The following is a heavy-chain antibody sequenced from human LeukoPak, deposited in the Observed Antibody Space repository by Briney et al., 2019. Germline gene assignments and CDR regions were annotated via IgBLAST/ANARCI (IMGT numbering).Heavy chain of an antibody. D-gene: IGHD3-10*01. CDR1: GFTFSSYS. V-gene: IGHV3-21*01. Sequence: GGSLRLSCAASGFTFSSYSMNWVRQAPGEGLEWVSSISSSSSYIYYADSMKGRFTISRDNAKNSLYLQMNSLRAEDTAVYYCASYYYGSGGDAFDIWGQGTMVTVSS. CDR2: ISSSSSYI. CDR3: ASYYYGSGGDAFDI. J-gene: IGHJ3*02.